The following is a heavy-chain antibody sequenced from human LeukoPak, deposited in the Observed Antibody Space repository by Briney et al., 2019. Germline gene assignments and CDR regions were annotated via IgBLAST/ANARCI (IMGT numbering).Heavy chain of an antibody. Sequence: SETLSLTCAVYGGSFSGYYWSWIRQPPGKGLEWIGSIYHSGSTYYNPSLKSRVTISVDTSKNQFSLKLSSVTAADTAVYYCARDSWSDYWGQGTLVTVSS. CDR3: ARDSWSDY. CDR1: GGSFSGYY. V-gene: IGHV4-34*01. J-gene: IGHJ4*02. CDR2: IYHSGST.